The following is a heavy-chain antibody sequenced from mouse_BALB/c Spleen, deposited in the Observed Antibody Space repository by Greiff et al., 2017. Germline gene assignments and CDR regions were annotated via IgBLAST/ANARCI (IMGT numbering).Heavy chain of an antibody. Sequence: EVKLMESGGGLVKPGGSLKLSCAASGFAFSSYDMSWVRQTPEKRLEWVAYISSGGSYTYYPDSVKGRFTISRDNAKNTLYLQMSSLKSEDTAMYYCTRGDYDGFAYWGQGTLVTVSA. D-gene: IGHD2-4*01. CDR1: GFAFSSYD. J-gene: IGHJ3*01. CDR2: ISSGGSYT. V-gene: IGHV5-6-4*01. CDR3: TRGDYDGFAY.